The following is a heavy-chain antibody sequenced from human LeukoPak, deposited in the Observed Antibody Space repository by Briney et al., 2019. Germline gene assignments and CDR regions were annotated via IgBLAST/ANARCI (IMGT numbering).Heavy chain of an antibody. Sequence: GGSLRLSCAASGFTFNTYTMNWVRQAPGKGREWVSSITSGSTYIYYADSVKGRFTISRDNAKNSLYLQMNSLRAEDTAVYYCARVWVYYMDVWGKGTTVTVSS. V-gene: IGHV3-21*01. CDR1: GFTFNTYT. CDR2: ITSGSTYI. D-gene: IGHD3-10*01. J-gene: IGHJ6*03. CDR3: ARVWVYYMDV.